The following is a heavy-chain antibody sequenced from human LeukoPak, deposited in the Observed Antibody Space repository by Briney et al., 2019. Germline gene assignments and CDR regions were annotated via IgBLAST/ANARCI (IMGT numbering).Heavy chain of an antibody. CDR2: IYPGDSDT. V-gene: IGHV5-51*01. Sequence: GESLKISCKGSGYRFTSYWIGWVRQMPGKGLEWTGIIYPGDSDTRYSPSFQGQVTISADKSISTAYLRWSSLKASDTAMYYCARIRYSRGAFDIWGQGTMVTVSS. CDR1: GYRFTSYW. J-gene: IGHJ3*02. CDR3: ARIRYSRGAFDI. D-gene: IGHD3-9*01.